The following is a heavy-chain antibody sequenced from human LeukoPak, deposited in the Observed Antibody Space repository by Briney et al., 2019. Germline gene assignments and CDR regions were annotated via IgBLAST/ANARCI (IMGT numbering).Heavy chain of an antibody. V-gene: IGHV3-48*03. D-gene: IGHD2-15*01. CDR2: ITSSGSTM. CDR3: ARDSISGVHDAFDI. J-gene: IGHJ3*02. Sequence: PGGSLRLSCAASGFTFSYYEVNWVRQAPGKGPEWVSYITSSGSTMYYADSVKGRFTISRDNAKNSLYLQMNSLRAEDTAVYYCARDSISGVHDAFDIWGQGTMVTVSS. CDR1: GFTFSYYE.